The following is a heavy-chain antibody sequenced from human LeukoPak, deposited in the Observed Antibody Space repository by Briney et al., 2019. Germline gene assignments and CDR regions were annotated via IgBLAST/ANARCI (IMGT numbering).Heavy chain of an antibody. CDR3: ARESGAVAGRFDY. Sequence: GGSLRLSCAASGFTFSSYSMNWVRQAPGKGLEWVSFISSSIITIYYANSVKGRFAISRDNAKNSLYLQMNSLRAEDAAVYYCARESGAVAGRFDYWGQGTLVTVSS. J-gene: IGHJ4*02. D-gene: IGHD6-19*01. CDR1: GFTFSSYS. CDR2: ISSSIITI. V-gene: IGHV3-48*01.